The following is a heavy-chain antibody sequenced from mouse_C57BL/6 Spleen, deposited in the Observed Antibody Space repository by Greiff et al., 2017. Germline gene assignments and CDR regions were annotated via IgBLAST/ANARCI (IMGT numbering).Heavy chain of an antibody. V-gene: IGHV5-17*01. D-gene: IGHD1-1*01. J-gene: IGHJ4*01. CDR3: ATPYYYGSSYDYYAMDY. CDR1: GFTFSDYG. CDR2: ISSGSSTI. Sequence: EVQLVESGGGLVKPGGSLKLSCAASGFTFSDYGMHWVRQAPEKGLEWVAYISSGSSTIYYADTVKGRFTISRDNAKNTLFLQMTSLRSEDTAMYYCATPYYYGSSYDYYAMDYWGLGTSVTVSS.